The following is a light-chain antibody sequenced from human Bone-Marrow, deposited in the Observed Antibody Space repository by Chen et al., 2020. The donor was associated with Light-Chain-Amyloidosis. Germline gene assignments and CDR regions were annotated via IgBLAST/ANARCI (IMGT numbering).Light chain of an antibody. V-gene: IGLV2-14*01. CDR2: EVT. Sequence: QSALTQPASVSGSPGQSITISCTGTSSDVGGDNHVSWYQQHPDKAPKLMIYEVTNRPSWVPDRFAGSQSENTASLSISGLQTEDEADYFCSSYTMTNTLVFGSGTRVTV. J-gene: IGLJ1*01. CDR1: SSDVGGDNH. CDR3: SSYTMTNTLV.